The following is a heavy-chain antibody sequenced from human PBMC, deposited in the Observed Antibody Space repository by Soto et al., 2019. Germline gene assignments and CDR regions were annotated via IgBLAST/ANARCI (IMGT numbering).Heavy chain of an antibody. J-gene: IGHJ3*02. CDR2: IGTAGDT. CDR3: ARDGGCTNGVCVDAFDI. Sequence: GGSLRLSCAASGFTFSSYDMHWVRQATGKGLEWVSAIGTAGDTYYPGSVKGRFTISRENAKNSLYLQMNSLRAGDTAVYYCARDGGCTNGVCVDAFDIWGQGTMVTVSS. D-gene: IGHD2-8*01. CDR1: GFTFSSYD. V-gene: IGHV3-13*01.